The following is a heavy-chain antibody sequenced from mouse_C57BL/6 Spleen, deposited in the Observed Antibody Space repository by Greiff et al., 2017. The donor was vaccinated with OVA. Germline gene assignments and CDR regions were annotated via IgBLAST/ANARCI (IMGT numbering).Heavy chain of an antibody. CDR2: IYPGAGDT. J-gene: IGHJ4*01. Sequence: QVQLQQSGPELVKPGASVKISCKASGYAFSSSWMNWVTQRPGKGLEWIGRIYPGAGDTNYTGKFKGKATLTADKSSSTAYMQLSSRTSEDSAVYFCARDRRAYAMDYWGQGTSVTVSS. V-gene: IGHV1-82*01. CDR3: ARDRRAYAMDY. CDR1: GYAFSSSW.